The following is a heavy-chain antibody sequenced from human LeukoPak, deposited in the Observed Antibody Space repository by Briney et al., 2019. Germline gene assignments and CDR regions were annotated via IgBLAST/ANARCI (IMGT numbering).Heavy chain of an antibody. V-gene: IGHV4-30-4*08. J-gene: IGHJ4*02. D-gene: IGHD3-3*01. CDR3: ARGGTRITIVGVVINDFDY. Sequence: PSQTLSLTCTVSGGSISSGDYYWSWIRQPPGKGLEWIGYIYHSGNTYYNPSLKCRLTISVDTPRNQFSLKLRSVTAADTAVYYCARGGTRITIVGVVINDFDYWGQGTLVTVSS. CDR2: IYHSGNT. CDR1: GGSISSGDYY.